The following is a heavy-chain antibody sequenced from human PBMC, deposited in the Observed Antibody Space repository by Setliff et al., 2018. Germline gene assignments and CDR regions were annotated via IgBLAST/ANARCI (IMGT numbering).Heavy chain of an antibody. CDR3: ARLGYSDAFDI. V-gene: IGHV5-51*01. D-gene: IGHD5-18*01. CDR1: EYTFTNYW. CDR2: VYCGDSDT. J-gene: IGHJ3*02. Sequence: ESLKISCTASEYTFTNYWIGWVRQMPGKGLEWMGVVYCGDSDTRYSPSFQGQVTMSADKSIRSAYLQWSSLKASDTAMYYCARLGYSDAFDIWGQGTMVTVSS.